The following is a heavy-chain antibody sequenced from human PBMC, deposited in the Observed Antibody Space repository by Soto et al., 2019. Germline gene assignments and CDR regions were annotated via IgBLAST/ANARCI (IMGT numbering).Heavy chain of an antibody. V-gene: IGHV3-21*01. J-gene: IGHJ3*02. Sequence: GSLRLSCAASGFTFTTYTMNWVRQAPGKGLEWVSSISPSNTYIYYADSVKGRFTISRDNAKNSLYLQMNSLRAEDTAVYYCAKDRDVRGGALDIWGQGTMVTVSS. D-gene: IGHD3-16*01. CDR1: GFTFTTYT. CDR3: AKDRDVRGGALDI. CDR2: ISPSNTYI.